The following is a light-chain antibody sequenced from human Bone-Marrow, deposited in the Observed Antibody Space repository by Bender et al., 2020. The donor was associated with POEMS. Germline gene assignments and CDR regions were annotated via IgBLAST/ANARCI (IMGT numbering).Light chain of an antibody. CDR1: NIGNKN. CDR2: DNS. CDR3: QVWNRGSDQYYV. V-gene: IGLV3-21*02. Sequence: SYELTQPPSVSVAPGQTASITCGGNNIGNKNVHWYQQKPGQAPVLVVYDNSDRPSGIPERFSGSNSGNTAILTISRVGAGDEADYYCQVWNRGSDQYYVFGTGTKVTVL. J-gene: IGLJ1*01.